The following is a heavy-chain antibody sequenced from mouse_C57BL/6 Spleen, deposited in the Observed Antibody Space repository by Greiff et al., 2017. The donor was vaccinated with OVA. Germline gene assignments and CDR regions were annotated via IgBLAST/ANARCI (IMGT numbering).Heavy chain of an antibody. J-gene: IGHJ2*01. CDR2: ISDGGSYT. CDR3: ARDPTIVTTAYFDY. Sequence: EVKLVESGGGLVKPGGSLKLSCAASGFTFSSYAMSWVRQTPEKRLEWVATISDGGSYTYYPDNVKGRFTISRDNAKNNLYLQMSHLKSEDTAMYYCARDPTIVTTAYFDYWGQGTTLTVSS. CDR1: GFTFSSYA. D-gene: IGHD2-5*01. V-gene: IGHV5-4*01.